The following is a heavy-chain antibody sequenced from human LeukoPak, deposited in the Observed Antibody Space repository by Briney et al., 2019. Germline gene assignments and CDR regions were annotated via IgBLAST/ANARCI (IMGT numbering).Heavy chain of an antibody. CDR1: GFTFDDYA. CDR2: ISWNSGSI. J-gene: IGHJ4*02. V-gene: IGHV3-9*01. Sequence: GGSLRLSCAASGFTFDDYAMHWVRQAPGKGLEWVSGISWNSGSIGYADSVKGRFTISRDNAKNSLYLQMNSLRAEDTALYYCAKDMSGYSTYSLFDYWGQGTLVTVSS. CDR3: AKDMSGYSTYSLFDY. D-gene: IGHD3-3*01.